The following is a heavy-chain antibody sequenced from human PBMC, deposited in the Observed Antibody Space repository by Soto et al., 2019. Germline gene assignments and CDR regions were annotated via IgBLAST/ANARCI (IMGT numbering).Heavy chain of an antibody. J-gene: IGHJ4*02. V-gene: IGHV2-5*02. CDR2: IYWDDDK. Sequence: SGPTLVNPTQTLTLTCTFSGFSLSTSGIGVGWIRQPPGKALEWLALIYWDDDKRYSPSLKSRLTITKDTSKNQVVLKVTNMDPVDTATYYCAHRLSRTPASGSGSWGPYYFDYWGQGTLVTVSS. CDR3: AHRLSRTPASGSGSWGPYYFDY. CDR1: GFSLSTSGIG. D-gene: IGHD3-10*01.